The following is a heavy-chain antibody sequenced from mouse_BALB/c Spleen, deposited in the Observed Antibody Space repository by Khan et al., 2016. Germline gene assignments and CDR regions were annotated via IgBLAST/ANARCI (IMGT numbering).Heavy chain of an antibody. D-gene: IGHD2-3*01. CDR3: AQSGWLLPPYYYAMDY. CDR2: IWGDGST. J-gene: IGHJ4*01. V-gene: IGHV2-3*01. Sequence: VQLQESGPGLVAPSQSLSITCTVSGFSFTSYGVSWVRQPPGKGLEWLGVIWGDGSTNYHSALISRLSISTDNSKSQVFLKVNSLQTDDTATYYCAQSGWLLPPYYYAMDYWGQGTSVTVSS. CDR1: GFSFTSYG.